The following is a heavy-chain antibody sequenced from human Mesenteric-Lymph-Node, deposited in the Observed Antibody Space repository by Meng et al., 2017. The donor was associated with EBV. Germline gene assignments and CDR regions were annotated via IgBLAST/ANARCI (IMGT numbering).Heavy chain of an antibody. Sequence: QVQLVQSGSGLKQPGAQVKVSCKASVYTFTSVGVNWGRQAPGQGLEWMGWINTETGSPMYAQGFTGRFVFSLDTSVSKAYLQINSLKAEDTAVYYCARNVGGGSYYFYWGQGTLVTVSS. CDR1: VYTFTSVG. V-gene: IGHV7-4-1*02. CDR2: INTETGSP. J-gene: IGHJ4*02. D-gene: IGHD1-26*01. CDR3: ARNVGGGSYYFY.